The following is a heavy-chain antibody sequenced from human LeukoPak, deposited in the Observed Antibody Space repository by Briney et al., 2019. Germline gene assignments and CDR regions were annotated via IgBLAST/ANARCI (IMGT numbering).Heavy chain of an antibody. V-gene: IGHV3-23*01. J-gene: IGHJ6*02. D-gene: IGHD3-16*01. CDR2: ISGGGVTT. CDR1: GFTSIAYA. CDR3: ARNQQLGGHSYYYYGMDV. Sequence: PGGSLRLSCVGSGFTSIAYALTWARQALGKGLEWVSGISGGGVTTYYADSVKGRFAISRDNSKNTLYLQMNSLRADDTAIYYCARNQQLGGHSYYYYGMDVWGQGTTVTVSS.